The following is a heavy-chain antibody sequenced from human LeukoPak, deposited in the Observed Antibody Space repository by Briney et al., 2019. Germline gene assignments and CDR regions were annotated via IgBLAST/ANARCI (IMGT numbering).Heavy chain of an antibody. Sequence: GGSLSLSCAASGFSFNKYWMSWVRQAPRKGLEWVANINPDGNEKYYLNSVRGRFTISRDNALNSLYLQMNSLRAEDTAIYYCARNYYPNLGCFDLWGRGTLVTVSS. CDR1: GFSFNKYW. CDR2: INPDGNEK. V-gene: IGHV3-7*01. CDR3: ARNYYPNLGCFDL. J-gene: IGHJ2*01. D-gene: IGHD3-10*01.